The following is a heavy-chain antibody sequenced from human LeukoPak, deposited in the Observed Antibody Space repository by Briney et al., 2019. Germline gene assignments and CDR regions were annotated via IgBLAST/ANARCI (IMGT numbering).Heavy chain of an antibody. CDR1: GGSLSTSSYY. J-gene: IGHJ4*02. V-gene: IGHV4-39*01. CDR3: ARHSSVLPFDY. D-gene: IGHD3-10*01. Sequence: SETLSLTCTVSGGSLSTSSYYWGWIRQPPGKGLEWIGCIYYSGSTYYNPSLKSRVTISVDTSKNQFSLKLSSVTAADTAVYYCARHSSVLPFDYWGQGTLVAVSS. CDR2: IYYSGST.